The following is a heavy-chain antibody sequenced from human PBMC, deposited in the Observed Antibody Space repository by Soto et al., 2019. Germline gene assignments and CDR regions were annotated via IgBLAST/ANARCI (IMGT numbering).Heavy chain of an antibody. V-gene: IGHV1-8*01. CDR2: MNPNSGDT. CDR3: ARGHFYQLLPFDY. D-gene: IGHD2-2*01. Sequence: ASVKVSCKASGYTFTSYDINWVRQATGQGLEWMGWMNPNSGDTGYAQKFQGRVTMTRDTSVSTAYMELNRLMPEDSAVYYCARGHFYQLLPFDYWAQETLVPVSS. J-gene: IGHJ4*02. CDR1: GYTFTSYD.